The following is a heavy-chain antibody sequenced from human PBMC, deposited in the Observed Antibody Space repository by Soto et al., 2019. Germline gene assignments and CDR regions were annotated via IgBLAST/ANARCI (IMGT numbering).Heavy chain of an antibody. CDR1: GFTFSSYW. J-gene: IGHJ5*02. CDR2: MSNDGSST. D-gene: IGHD6-19*01. V-gene: IGHV3-74*01. Sequence: GSLRLSCAASGFTFSSYWMHWVRQAPGKGLVWVSRMSNDGSSTTYVDSVKGRFIISRDNAQNTLYLQMNSLRAEDTAVYYCARDVIAVADLNWFDPWGQGTLVTVSS. CDR3: ARDVIAVADLNWFDP.